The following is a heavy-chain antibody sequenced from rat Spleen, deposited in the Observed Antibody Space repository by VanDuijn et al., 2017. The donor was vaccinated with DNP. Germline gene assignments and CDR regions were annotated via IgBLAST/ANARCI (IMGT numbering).Heavy chain of an antibody. V-gene: IGHV3-1*01. CDR3: ARWTRYFDY. J-gene: IGHJ2*01. D-gene: IGHD1-7*01. CDR1: GYSITSHY. CDR2: ISYSGST. Sequence: EVQLQESGSGLVKPSQSLSLTCSVTGYSITSHYWGWIRKFPGNKMEYIGHISYSGSTNYNPSLKSRISITRDTSKNHFFLHFNSVTTEDTATYYCARWTRYFDYWGQGVMVTVSS.